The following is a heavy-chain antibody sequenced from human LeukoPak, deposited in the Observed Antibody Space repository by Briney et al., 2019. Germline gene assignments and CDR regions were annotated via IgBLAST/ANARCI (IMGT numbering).Heavy chain of an antibody. CDR2: IYYSGST. D-gene: IGHD2-15*01. Sequence: SETLSLTCTVSGGSISSYYWSWIRQPPGKGLEWIGYIYYSGSTNYNPSLKSRVTISVDTSKNQFSLKLSSVTAADTAVYYCARDRCSGGSCYLDYWGQGTLVTVSS. J-gene: IGHJ4*02. CDR1: GGSISSYY. CDR3: ARDRCSGGSCYLDY. V-gene: IGHV4-59*12.